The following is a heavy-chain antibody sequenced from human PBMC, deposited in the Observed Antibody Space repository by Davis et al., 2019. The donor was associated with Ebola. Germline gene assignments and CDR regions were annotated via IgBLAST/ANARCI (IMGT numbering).Heavy chain of an antibody. Sequence: PGGSLRLSCAASGFTFSGYWMHWVRQAPGKGLVWVSRINSDGSSTTYADSVKGRFTISRDNAKNTLYLQMNSLRAEDTAVYYCARLWVAATPFDYRGQGTLVTVSS. V-gene: IGHV3-74*01. J-gene: IGHJ4*02. CDR2: INSDGSST. D-gene: IGHD2-15*01. CDR1: GFTFSGYW. CDR3: ARLWVAATPFDY.